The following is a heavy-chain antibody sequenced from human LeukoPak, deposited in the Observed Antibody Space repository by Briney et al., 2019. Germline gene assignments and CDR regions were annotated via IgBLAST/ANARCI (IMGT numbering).Heavy chain of an antibody. Sequence: GGPLRFSCVTSGFPFSTYSMNWVRQAPGKGLEWLSYITSTSDTIYYADSVKGRFTISRDNAKNSLFLQMNSLRAEDTAVYHCARDPITGTKYYYYMDVWGKGTTVTVSS. CDR3: ARDPITGTKYYYYMDV. D-gene: IGHD1-7*01. CDR2: ITSTSDTI. J-gene: IGHJ6*03. CDR1: GFPFSTYS. V-gene: IGHV3-48*01.